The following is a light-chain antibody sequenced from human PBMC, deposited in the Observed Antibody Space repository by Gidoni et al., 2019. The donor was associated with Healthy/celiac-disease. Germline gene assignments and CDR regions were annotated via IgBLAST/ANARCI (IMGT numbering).Light chain of an antibody. CDR3: QQRSNWLFT. CDR2: DAS. J-gene: IGKJ3*01. Sequence: LVLTQSPATLSLSPGERATLSCRASQSVSSYLAWYQQKPGQAPRLLIYDASNRATGIPARFSGSGSGTDFTLTISSLEPEDFAVYYCQQRSNWLFTFGPGTKVDIK. V-gene: IGKV3-11*01. CDR1: QSVSSY.